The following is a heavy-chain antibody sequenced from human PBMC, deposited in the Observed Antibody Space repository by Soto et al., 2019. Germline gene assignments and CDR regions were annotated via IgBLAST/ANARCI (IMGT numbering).Heavy chain of an antibody. Sequence: GAPLRLSCAASGFTLSSYAMSWVRQAPGKGLEWVSSISGSGGSTYYADSVKGGFTISRDNSRNTLYLQMNSLRAEDKAVYYSAKGRAVAGPICPFDYCGEVSLVTVSS. CDR1: GFTLSSYA. V-gene: IGHV3-23*01. CDR3: AKGRAVAGPICPFDY. D-gene: IGHD6-19*01. J-gene: IGHJ4*02. CDR2: ISGSGGST.